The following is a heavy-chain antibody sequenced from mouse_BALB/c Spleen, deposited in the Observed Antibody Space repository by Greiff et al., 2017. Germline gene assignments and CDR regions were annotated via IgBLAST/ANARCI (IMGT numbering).Heavy chain of an antibody. CDR3: ARPVYGYDEFAY. V-gene: IGHV5-6-2*01. CDR1: GFTFSSYY. Sequence: DVMLVESGGGLVKLGGSLKLSCAASGFTFSSYYMSWVRQTPEKRLELVAAINSNGGSTYYPDTVKGRFTISRDNAKNTLYLQMSSLKSEDTALYYCARPVYGYDEFAYWGQGTLVTVSA. D-gene: IGHD2-2*01. J-gene: IGHJ3*01. CDR2: INSNGGST.